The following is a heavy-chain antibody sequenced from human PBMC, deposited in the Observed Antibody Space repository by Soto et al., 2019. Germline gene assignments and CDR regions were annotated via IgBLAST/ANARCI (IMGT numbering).Heavy chain of an antibody. CDR1: GFNFREYA. CDR2: IKSDTYGATI. V-gene: IGHV3-49*03. CDR3: SRGDTGMVGTVREFDQ. Sequence: GGSLRLSCTGSGFNFREYAMSWFRQAPGRGLEWIGFIKSDTYGATIEYAASVKGRFIISRDDSRSIAYLQMNSVKTEDTGVYYCSRGDTGMVGTVREFDQWGQGTLVTVSS. J-gene: IGHJ4*02. D-gene: IGHD5-18*01.